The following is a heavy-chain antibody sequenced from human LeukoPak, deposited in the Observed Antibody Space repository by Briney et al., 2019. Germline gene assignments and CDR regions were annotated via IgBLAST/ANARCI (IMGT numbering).Heavy chain of an antibody. Sequence: ASVNVSCKASGYTFTSYGISWVRQAPGQGLEWMGWISAYNGNTNYAQKLQGRVTMTTDTSTSTESMELRSLRSDDTAVYYCARVAQYYYYMDVWGKGTTVTVSS. V-gene: IGHV1-18*01. CDR1: GYTFTSYG. CDR3: ARVAQYYYYMDV. CDR2: ISAYNGNT. J-gene: IGHJ6*03.